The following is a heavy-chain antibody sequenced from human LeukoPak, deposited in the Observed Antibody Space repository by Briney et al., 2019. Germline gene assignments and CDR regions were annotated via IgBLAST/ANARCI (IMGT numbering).Heavy chain of an antibody. CDR3: ARAGYFLGPRAFDI. CDR1: GGSISSSSHY. J-gene: IGHJ3*02. Sequence: SETLSLTCTVSGGSISSSSHYWSWIRQPPGKGLEWIASINYSGSTYYNPSLKSRVTISVDTSKNRFSLKLSSVTAADTAVYYCARAGYFLGPRAFDIWGQGTMVTVSS. V-gene: IGHV4-39*07. D-gene: IGHD3-3*01. CDR2: INYSGST.